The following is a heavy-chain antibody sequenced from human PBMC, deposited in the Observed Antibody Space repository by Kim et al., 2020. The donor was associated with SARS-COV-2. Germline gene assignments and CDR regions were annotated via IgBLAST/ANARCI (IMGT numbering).Heavy chain of an antibody. Sequence: GGSLRLSCVASGFTLSNYGMHWVRQAPGKGLEWVGIVSYEGRNTYYAGSVKGRFTISRDNSKNTLYLQMDSLRTEDTALYYCVKEAAFTTIVVDYYFDYWGQGALVTVSS. D-gene: IGHD3-22*01. V-gene: IGHV3-30*18. CDR2: VSYEGRNT. CDR1: GFTLSNYG. CDR3: VKEAAFTTIVVDYYFDY. J-gene: IGHJ4*02.